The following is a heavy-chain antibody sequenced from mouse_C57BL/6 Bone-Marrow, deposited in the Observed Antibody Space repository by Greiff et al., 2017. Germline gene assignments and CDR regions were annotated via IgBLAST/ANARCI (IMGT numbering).Heavy chain of an antibody. V-gene: IGHV1-52*01. CDR2: IDPSDSET. Sequence: QVPLQQPGAELVRPGSSVKLSCKASGYTFTSYWMHWVKQRPIQGLEWIGNIDPSDSETYYNQKFKDKATLTVDKSSSTAYRQLSSLTSEDSAVYFCARHGSSGNWYFDVWGTGTTVTVSS. J-gene: IGHJ1*03. CDR1: GYTFTSYW. CDR3: ARHGSSGNWYFDV. D-gene: IGHD1-1*01.